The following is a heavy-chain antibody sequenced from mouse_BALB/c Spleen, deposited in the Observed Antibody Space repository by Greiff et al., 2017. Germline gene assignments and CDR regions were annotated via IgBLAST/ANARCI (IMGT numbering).Heavy chain of an antibody. CDR2: ISDGGSYT. CDR3: ARSHYYGYVAGRYFDV. J-gene: IGHJ1*01. D-gene: IGHD1-2*01. CDR1: GFTFSDYY. V-gene: IGHV5-4*02. Sequence: EVNLVESGGGLVKPGGSLKLSCAASGFTFSDYYMYWVRQTPEKRLEWVATISDGGSYTYYPDSVKGRFTISRDNAKNNLYLQMSSLKSEDTAMYYCARSHYYGYVAGRYFDVWGAGTTVTVSS.